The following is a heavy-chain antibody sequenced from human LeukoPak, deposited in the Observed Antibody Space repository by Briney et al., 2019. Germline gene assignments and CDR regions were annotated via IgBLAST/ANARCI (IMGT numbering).Heavy chain of an antibody. Sequence: PGGSLRLSCAASGFTVSSNYMSWVRQAPGKGLEWVSVIYSGGSTYCADSVKGRFTISRDNSKNTLYLQMNSLRAEDTAVYYCARDYATSIAETLEDWGQGTLVTVSS. CDR1: GFTVSSNY. V-gene: IGHV3-53*01. J-gene: IGHJ4*02. CDR2: IYSGGST. D-gene: IGHD6-6*01. CDR3: ARDYATSIAETLED.